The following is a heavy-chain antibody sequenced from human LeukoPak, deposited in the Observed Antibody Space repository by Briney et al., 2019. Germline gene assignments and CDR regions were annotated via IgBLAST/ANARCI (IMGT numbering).Heavy chain of an antibody. J-gene: IGHJ4*02. D-gene: IGHD6-19*01. CDR3: ARTSYSSGWSPFGY. CDR2: ITYDGRNK. V-gene: IGHV3-30*04. CDR1: GVTFSSYT. Sequence: GGSLRPSCAASGVTFSSYTMHGVRQAPPKGLEWRGVITYDGRNKYYADSVKGRFTISRDNSKNTLYLQMNSLRADDTAVYYCARTSYSSGWSPFGYWGQGTLVTVSS.